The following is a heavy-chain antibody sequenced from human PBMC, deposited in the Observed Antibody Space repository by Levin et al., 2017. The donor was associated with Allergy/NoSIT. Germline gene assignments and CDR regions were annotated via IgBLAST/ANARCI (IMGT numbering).Heavy chain of an antibody. Sequence: SETLSLTCTVSGGSIISTTYCLAWIRQPPGKGLEWIGSIYSSGSASYNPSLKSRVTISIDTSTNQFSLKLSSVTAADTAVYYCAREVPGTSQIDYWGQGTLVAVSS. D-gene: IGHD6-19*01. CDR1: GGSIISTTYC. V-gene: IGHV4-39*07. J-gene: IGHJ4*02. CDR3: AREVPGTSQIDY. CDR2: IYSSGSA.